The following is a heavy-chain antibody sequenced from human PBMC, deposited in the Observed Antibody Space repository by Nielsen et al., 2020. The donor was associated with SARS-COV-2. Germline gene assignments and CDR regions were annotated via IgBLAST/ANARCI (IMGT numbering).Heavy chain of an antibody. CDR2: ISSSSSYI. D-gene: IGHD2/OR15-2a*01. V-gene: IGHV3-21*01. Sequence: GESLKISCAASGFTFSSYSMNWVRQAPGKGLEWVSSISSSSSYIYYADSVKGRFTISRDNAKNSLYLQMNSLRAEDTAVYYCARDTSYGMDVWGQGTTVTVSS. J-gene: IGHJ6*02. CDR1: GFTFSSYS. CDR3: ARDTSYGMDV.